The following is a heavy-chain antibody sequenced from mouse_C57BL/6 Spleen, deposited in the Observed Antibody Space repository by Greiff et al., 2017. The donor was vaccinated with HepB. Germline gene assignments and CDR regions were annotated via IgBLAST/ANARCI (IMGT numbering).Heavy chain of an antibody. CDR2: ISSGGSYT. CDR3: ARQGCDACPWFAY. J-gene: IGHJ3*01. CDR1: GFTFSSYG. Sequence: DVHLVESGGDLVKPGGSLKLPCAASGFTFSSYGMSRVRQTPDKRLEWVATISSGGSYTYYPDSVKGRFTIFRDNAKNTLYLQISSLKSEDTAVYYWARQGCDACPWFAYWSQRTLVNESA. V-gene: IGHV5-6*01. D-gene: IGHD3-3*01.